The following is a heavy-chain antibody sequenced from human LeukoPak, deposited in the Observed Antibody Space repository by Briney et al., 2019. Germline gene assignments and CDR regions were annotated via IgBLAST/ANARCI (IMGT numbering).Heavy chain of an antibody. J-gene: IGHJ4*02. CDR3: ARVKYYYDSSGYLGY. D-gene: IGHD3-22*01. CDR1: GFTFSSYA. V-gene: IGHV3-30*04. Sequence: GGSLRLSCAASGFTFSSYAMHWVRQAPGKGLEWVAVISYDGSNKYYADSVKGRFTISRDNSKNTLYLQMNSLRAEDTAVYYCARVKYYYDSSGYLGYWGQGTLVTVSS. CDR2: ISYDGSNK.